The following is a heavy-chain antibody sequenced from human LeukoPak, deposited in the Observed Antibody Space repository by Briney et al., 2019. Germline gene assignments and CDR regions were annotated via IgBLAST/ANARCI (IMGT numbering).Heavy chain of an antibody. CDR1: GYTFTGYY. D-gene: IGHD3-22*01. V-gene: IGHV1-2*06. J-gene: IGHJ4*02. CDR2: INPNSGGT. Sequence: ASVKVSCKASGYTFTGYYMHWVRQAPGQGPEWVGRINPNSGGTNYAQKFRGRVTMTRDTSISTAYMELSRLRSDDTAVYYCARVDYYDSSGPGCDYWGQGTLVTVSS. CDR3: ARVDYYDSSGPGCDY.